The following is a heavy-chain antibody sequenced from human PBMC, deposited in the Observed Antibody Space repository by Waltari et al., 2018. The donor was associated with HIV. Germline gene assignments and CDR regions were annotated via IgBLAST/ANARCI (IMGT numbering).Heavy chain of an antibody. Sequence: QVQLIQSGAEVRKPGSSVKVSCKASGGTFTNFAISWVRQAPGQGLEWMGRIIPNLGKAKFTQRFKGRLTLTADKSTTTAYLELSSLRSEDTAVYYCARDPSHLQFPDYWGQGTLVTVSP. CDR3: ARDPSHLQFPDY. J-gene: IGHJ4*02. CDR1: GGTFTNFA. V-gene: IGHV1-69*04. CDR2: IIPNLGKA. D-gene: IGHD2-21*02.